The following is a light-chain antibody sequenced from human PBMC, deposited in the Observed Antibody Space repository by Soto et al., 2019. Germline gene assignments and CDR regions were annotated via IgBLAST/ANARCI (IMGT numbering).Light chain of an antibody. CDR1: QSVTTN. Sequence: EIVMTKSPATLSVSPVDRANISCRASQSVTTNLAWYQHTPAQAPRLLLSGAYTRATGVPPTFSGSVSVTAFILTTNSLQSEDSSVYYCQQYDKWHPSTFGQGNKVDI. CDR3: QQYDKWHPST. J-gene: IGKJ1*01. V-gene: IGKV3-15*01. CDR2: GAY.